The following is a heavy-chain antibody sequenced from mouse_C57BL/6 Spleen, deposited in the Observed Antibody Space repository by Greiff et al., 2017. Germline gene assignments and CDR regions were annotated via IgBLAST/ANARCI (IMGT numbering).Heavy chain of an antibody. CDR2: IYPGGGYT. J-gene: IGHJ3*01. Sequence: QVQLQQSGAELVRPGTSVQMSCKASGYTFTNYWIGWAKQRPGHGLEWIGDIYPGGGYTNYNEKFKGKATLTADKSSSTAYMQFSSLTSEDSAIYYCARSSIYYGYYVAWFAYWGQGTLVTVSA. CDR1: GYTFTNYW. V-gene: IGHV1-63*01. CDR3: ARSSIYYGYYVAWFAY. D-gene: IGHD2-3*01.